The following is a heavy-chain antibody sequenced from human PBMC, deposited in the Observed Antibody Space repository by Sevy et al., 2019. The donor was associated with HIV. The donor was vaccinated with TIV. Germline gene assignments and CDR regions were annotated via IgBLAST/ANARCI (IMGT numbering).Heavy chain of an antibody. D-gene: IGHD5-18*01. CDR3: AGVPGRGYSYGYGDQYFQH. CDR2: ISYDGSNK. Sequence: GGSLRLSCAASGFTFSSYAMHWVRQAPGKGLEWVAVISYDGSNKYYADSVKGGFTISRDNSKNTLYLQMNSLRAEDTAAYYCAGVPGRGYSYGYGDQYFQHWGQGTLVTVSS. J-gene: IGHJ1*01. CDR1: GFTFSSYA. V-gene: IGHV3-30-3*01.